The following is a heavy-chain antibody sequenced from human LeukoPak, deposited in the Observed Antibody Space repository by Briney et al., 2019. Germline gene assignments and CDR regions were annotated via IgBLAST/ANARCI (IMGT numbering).Heavy chain of an antibody. CDR1: GGSISSYY. CDR3: ARTTRVTPDGRAEYFED. D-gene: IGHD4-11*01. Sequence: SETLSLTCTVSGGSISSYYWSWLRQPPGKGLEWIGYKSGAGRDLYNPSLKSRVTISVDASENQFSLSLRSVTAADTAMYYCARTTRVTPDGRAEYFEDWGQGTLVIVSS. J-gene: IGHJ1*01. V-gene: IGHV4-59*03. CDR2: KSGAGRD.